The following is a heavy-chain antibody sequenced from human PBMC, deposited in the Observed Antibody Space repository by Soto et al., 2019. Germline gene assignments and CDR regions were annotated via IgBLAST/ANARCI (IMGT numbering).Heavy chain of an antibody. CDR2: IYHSGGT. CDR3: ARGISTTSAFNSFDP. Sequence: SETLSVTCAVSGGSITSSNWWSWVRQPPGKGLEWIGEIYHSGGTSYNPSLRSRVTISVDKSQNQFSLKLSSVTAADTALYYCARGISTTSAFNSFDPWGQGTLVTVSS. CDR1: GGSITSSNW. V-gene: IGHV4-4*02. D-gene: IGHD2-2*01. J-gene: IGHJ5*02.